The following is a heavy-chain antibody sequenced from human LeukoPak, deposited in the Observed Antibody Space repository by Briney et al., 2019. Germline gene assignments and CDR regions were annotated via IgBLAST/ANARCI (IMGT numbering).Heavy chain of an antibody. CDR3: AKDGGYSCGYGNWFDP. Sequence: GGSLRLSCAASGFTFSSYAMSWVRQAPGKGLEWVSAISGSGGSTYYADSVKGRFTISRDNSKNTLYLQMNSLRAEDTAVYYCAKDGGYSCGYGNWFDPWGQGTLVTVSS. J-gene: IGHJ5*02. D-gene: IGHD5-18*01. V-gene: IGHV3-23*01. CDR2: ISGSGGST. CDR1: GFTFSSYA.